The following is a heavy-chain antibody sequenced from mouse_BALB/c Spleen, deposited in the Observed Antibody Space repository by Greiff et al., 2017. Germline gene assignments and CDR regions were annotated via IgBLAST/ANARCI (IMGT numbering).Heavy chain of an antibody. CDR1: GFTFSDYY. V-gene: IGHV5-4*02. D-gene: IGHD3-2*02. CDR2: ISDGGSYT. Sequence: EVHLVESGGGLVKPGGSLKLSCAASGFTFSDYYMYWVRQTPEKRLEWVATISDGGSYTYYPDSVKGRFTISRDNAKNNLYLQMSSLKSEDTAMYYCARDSGYFYAMDYWGQGTSVTVSS. CDR3: ARDSGYFYAMDY. J-gene: IGHJ4*01.